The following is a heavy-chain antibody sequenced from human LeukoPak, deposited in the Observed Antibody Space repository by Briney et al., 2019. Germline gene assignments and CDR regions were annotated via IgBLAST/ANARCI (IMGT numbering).Heavy chain of an antibody. Sequence: GGSLRLSCAASGFTFSSYEMNWVRQAPGKGLEGVSYISSSGSNIYYADSVKGRFTISRDNAKNSLYLQMNSLRAEDTAVYCCARAELAHWGYYFDYWGQGTLVTVSS. CDR3: ARAELAHWGYYFDY. CDR1: GFTFSSYE. J-gene: IGHJ4*02. V-gene: IGHV3-48*03. D-gene: IGHD3-16*01. CDR2: ISSSGSNI.